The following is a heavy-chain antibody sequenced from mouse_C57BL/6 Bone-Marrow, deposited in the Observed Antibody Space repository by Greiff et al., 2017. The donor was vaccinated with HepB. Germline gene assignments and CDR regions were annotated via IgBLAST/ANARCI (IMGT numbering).Heavy chain of an antibody. Sequence: QVQLQQSGAELVRPGASVKLSCKASGYTFTDYYINWVKQRPGQGLEWIARIYPGSGNTYYNEKFKGKATLTAEKSSSTAYMQLSSLTSEDSAVYFCARGEVWGFAYWGQGTLVTVSA. V-gene: IGHV1-76*01. CDR1: GYTFTDYY. CDR2: IYPGSGNT. CDR3: ARGEVWGFAY. J-gene: IGHJ3*01.